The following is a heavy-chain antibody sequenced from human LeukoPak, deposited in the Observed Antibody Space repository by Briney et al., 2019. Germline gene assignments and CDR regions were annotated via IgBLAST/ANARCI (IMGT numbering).Heavy chain of an antibody. V-gene: IGHV4-59*01. Sequence: SETLSLTCTVSGGSISSYYWSWIRQPPGKGLEWIGYVYYSGSTKYNPSLKSRVTISVDTSKNQFSLNLSSVTAADTAVYYCARDYSGWYYFDYWGQGTQVTVYS. D-gene: IGHD6-19*01. J-gene: IGHJ4*02. CDR3: ARDYSGWYYFDY. CDR2: VYYSGST. CDR1: GGSISSYY.